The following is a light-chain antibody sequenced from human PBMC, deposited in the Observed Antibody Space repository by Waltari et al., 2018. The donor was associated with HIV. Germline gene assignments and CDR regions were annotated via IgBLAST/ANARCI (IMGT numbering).Light chain of an antibody. J-gene: IGKJ2*01. V-gene: IGKV3-20*01. CDR2: GAS. Sequence: EIVLTQSPGTLSLSPGERATLSCRASQSVSYKLAWYQQKRGQAPRLLIHGASSRATAIPDRFSGSGSGTDFTLTISRLEPEDFAVYYCQHYGSSPYNFGQGTKLEIK. CDR1: QSVSYK. CDR3: QHYGSSPYN.